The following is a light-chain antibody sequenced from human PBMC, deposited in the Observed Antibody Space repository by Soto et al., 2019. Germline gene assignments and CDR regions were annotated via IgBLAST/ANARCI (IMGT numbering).Light chain of an antibody. J-gene: IGKJ4*01. CDR2: GAS. CDR1: QSVSNN. CDR3: QQYNNWPLT. Sequence: EIVMTQSPATLSVSPGERVTLPCRARQSVSNNLAWYQQKPGPAPRLLIYGASTRATGIPARFSGSGSGTEFTLTISSLQSEDFAVYYCQQYNNWPLTFGGGTKVEIK. V-gene: IGKV3-15*01.